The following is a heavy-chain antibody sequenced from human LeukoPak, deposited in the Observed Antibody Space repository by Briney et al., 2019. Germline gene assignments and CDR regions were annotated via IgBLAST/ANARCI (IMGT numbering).Heavy chain of an antibody. CDR1: GGSVSSGDYY. V-gene: IGHV4-31*03. J-gene: IGHJ4*02. CDR3: ARRRGNTSGFQGYYFDY. D-gene: IGHD6-19*01. Sequence: SETLSLTCTVSGGSVSSGDYYWSWIRQLPGKDLEWIGYIYYSGNTYYNPSLKSRLTISVDTSKNQFSLKLSSVTAADTVVYYCARRRGNTSGFQGYYFDYWGQGTLVTVSS. CDR2: IYYSGNT.